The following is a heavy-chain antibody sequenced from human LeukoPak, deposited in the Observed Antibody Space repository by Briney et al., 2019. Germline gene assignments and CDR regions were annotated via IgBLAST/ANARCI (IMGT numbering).Heavy chain of an antibody. Sequence: GGSLRLSCAASGFTFSSYAMSWVCQAPGKGLEWVSAISGSGGSTYYADSVKGRFTISRDNSKNTLYLQMNSLRAEDTAVYYCAKDVGYCSSTSCYTFDYWGQGTLVTVSS. CDR3: AKDVGYCSSTSCYTFDY. V-gene: IGHV3-23*01. J-gene: IGHJ4*02. CDR1: GFTFSSYA. D-gene: IGHD2-2*02. CDR2: ISGSGGST.